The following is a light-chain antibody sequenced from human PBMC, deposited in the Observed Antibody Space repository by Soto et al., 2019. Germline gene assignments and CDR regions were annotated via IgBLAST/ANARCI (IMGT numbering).Light chain of an antibody. J-gene: IGKJ2*01. V-gene: IGKV4-1*01. Sequence: DIVMTQSPDSLAGSLGERATINCKSSQSVLYSSKNQNNLAWYQQRPGQPPKLLIYWASTRESGVPDRFSGSGSGTNYTITITSLKAKYVAVYYCKQYVSTPPTFGQRTKLEIK. CDR1: QSVLYSSKNQNN. CDR2: WAS. CDR3: KQYVSTPPT.